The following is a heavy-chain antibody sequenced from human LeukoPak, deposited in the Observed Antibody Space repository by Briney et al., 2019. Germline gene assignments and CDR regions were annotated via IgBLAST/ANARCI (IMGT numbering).Heavy chain of an antibody. CDR3: ARDQVYDHLDYYYGMDG. Sequence: PGGSLRLSCAASGFTFSSYTMHWVRQAPGKGLEWVAVISYDGSNKNYADSVKSRFTISRDNSKNTLYLQMNSLRAEDTAVYYCARDQVYDHLDYYYGMDGWGQVVTVTVSS. CDR2: ISYDGSNK. J-gene: IGHJ6*02. D-gene: IGHD1-14*01. CDR1: GFTFSSYT. V-gene: IGHV3-30-3*01.